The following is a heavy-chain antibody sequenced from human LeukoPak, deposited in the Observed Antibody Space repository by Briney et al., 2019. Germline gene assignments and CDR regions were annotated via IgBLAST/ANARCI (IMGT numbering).Heavy chain of an antibody. V-gene: IGHV3-30*02. J-gene: IGHJ4*02. D-gene: IGHD3-22*01. CDR2: IRYDGSNK. CDR3: ARAPGDSSGYYDY. CDR1: GFTFSSYG. Sequence: GGSLRLSCAASGFTFSSYGMHWVRQAPGKGLEWVAFIRYDGSNKYYADSVKGRFTISRDNAKNSLYLQMNSLRAEDTALYYCARAPGDSSGYYDYWGQGTLVTVSS.